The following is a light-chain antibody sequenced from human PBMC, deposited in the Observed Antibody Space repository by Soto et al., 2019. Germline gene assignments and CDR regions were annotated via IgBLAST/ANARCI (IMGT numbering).Light chain of an antibody. J-gene: IGLJ1*01. V-gene: IGLV2-8*01. Sequence: SVLTQPPSASGSPGQSVTISCTGTSSDIGAYIYVSRYQQHPGKAPKLMISEVSRRPSGVPERFSGSKSGNTASLTVSGLQADDDAHYYCSSYAGSNNFVFGTGTKVTVL. CDR2: EVS. CDR1: SSDIGAYIY. CDR3: SSYAGSNNFV.